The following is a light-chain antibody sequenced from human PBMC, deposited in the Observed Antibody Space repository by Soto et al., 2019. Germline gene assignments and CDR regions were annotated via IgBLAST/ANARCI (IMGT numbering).Light chain of an antibody. Sequence: EIVMTQSPATLSVSPGERATLSCRASQSVGSNLAWYQQKPGQAPRLLIYGASTRATGIPARFSGSGSGTEFPLTISSLQSEDFAIYFCQQYNNWPPDRTFGQGTKVELK. V-gene: IGKV3-15*01. CDR1: QSVGSN. CDR2: GAS. CDR3: QQYNNWPPDRT. J-gene: IGKJ1*01.